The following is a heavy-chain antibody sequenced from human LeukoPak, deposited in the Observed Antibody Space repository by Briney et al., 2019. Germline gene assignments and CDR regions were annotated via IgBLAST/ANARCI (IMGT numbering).Heavy chain of an antibody. CDR2: IYYSGST. V-gene: IGHV4-39*07. D-gene: IGHD6-19*01. CDR3: ARAYSSYHQDY. J-gene: IGHJ4*02. Sequence: SETLSLTCTVSGGSISSSSYYWGWIRQPPGKGLEWIGSIYYSGSTYYNPFLKSRVTISVDTSKNQFSLKLSSVTAADTAVYYCARAYSSYHQDYWGQGTLVTVSS. CDR1: GGSISSSSYY.